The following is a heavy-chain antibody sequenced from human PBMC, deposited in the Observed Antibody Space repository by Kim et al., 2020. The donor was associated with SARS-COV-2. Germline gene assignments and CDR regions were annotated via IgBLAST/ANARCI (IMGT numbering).Heavy chain of an antibody. CDR2: ISGSSSYI. CDR1: GFTFSDYS. Sequence: GGSLRLSCAASGFTFSDYSMNWVRQAPGKGLEWVSSISGSSSYIYYADSVKGRFTISRDNAKNSLYLQMNSLRAEDTAVYYCARRIITMLRGGAQRFDPWGQGTLVTVSS. CDR3: ARRIITMLRGGAQRFDP. V-gene: IGHV3-21*01. D-gene: IGHD3-10*01. J-gene: IGHJ5*02.